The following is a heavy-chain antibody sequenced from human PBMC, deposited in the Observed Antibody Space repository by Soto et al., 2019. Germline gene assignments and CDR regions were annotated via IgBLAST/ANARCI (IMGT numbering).Heavy chain of an antibody. Sequence: LSLTCTVAGGAIISFYWSWIRQPAGKGLEWIWRIYSGGRNNYNPSLKSRVTMSVDTSKNQFSLRLSSVTAADTAMYYCARGSSRWDYWGQGTLVTVSS. CDR1: GGAIISFY. V-gene: IGHV4-4*07. D-gene: IGHD6-13*01. CDR3: ARGSSRWDY. CDR2: IYSGGRN. J-gene: IGHJ4*02.